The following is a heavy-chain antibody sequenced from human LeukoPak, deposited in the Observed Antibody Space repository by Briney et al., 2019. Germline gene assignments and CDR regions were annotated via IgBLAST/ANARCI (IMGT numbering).Heavy chain of an antibody. J-gene: IGHJ4*02. D-gene: IGHD3-3*01. CDR2: ISYDGSTK. Sequence: GGSLRLSCAASGFTFSSSAMQWVRQAPDKGLEWVAVISYDGSTKYSADSMRGRFTISRDNAKNSLYLQMNSLRAEDTAVYYCARSGAPIDYWGQGTLVTVSS. CDR3: ARSGAPIDY. V-gene: IGHV3-30*04. CDR1: GFTFSSSA.